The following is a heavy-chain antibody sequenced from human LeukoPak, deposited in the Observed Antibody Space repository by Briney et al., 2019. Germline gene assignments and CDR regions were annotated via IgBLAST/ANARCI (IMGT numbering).Heavy chain of an antibody. J-gene: IGHJ4*02. V-gene: IGHV3-74*01. CDR3: VRSSGWPGY. D-gene: IGHD6-19*01. CDR2: INSDGSNI. CDR1: GFTLSSYW. Sequence: GGSLRLSCAASGFTLSSYWMHWVRQAPGEGLVWVSRINSDGSNINYADSVKGRFTISRDNAKNTLHLQMNSLRVEDTAVYYCVRSSGWPGYWGQGTMVTVSS.